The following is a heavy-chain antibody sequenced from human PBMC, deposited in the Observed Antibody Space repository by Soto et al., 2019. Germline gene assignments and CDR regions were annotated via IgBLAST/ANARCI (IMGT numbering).Heavy chain of an antibody. J-gene: IGHJ6*02. Sequence: KSSETLSLTCTVSGGSINTYYWSWIRQPPGKGLEWVGYIYYSGTTYYSPSLKSRISISIDKSKNQFSLNLSSVTAADTAVYYCARVFSGGGDYYYYGMDLWGQGSTVTVSS. CDR3: ARVFSGGGDYYYYGMDL. CDR2: IYYSGTT. D-gene: IGHD6-19*01. V-gene: IGHV4-59*01. CDR1: GGSINTYY.